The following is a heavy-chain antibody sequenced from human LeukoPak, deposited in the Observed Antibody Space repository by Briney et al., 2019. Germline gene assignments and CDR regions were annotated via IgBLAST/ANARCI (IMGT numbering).Heavy chain of an antibody. CDR2: IIPIFGTA. CDR1: GGTFSSYA. Sequence: SVNVSCKASGGTFSSYAISWVRQAPGQGLEWMGGIIPIFGTANYAQKFQGRVTITADESTSTAYMELSSLRSEDTAVYYCARVAQADDSSGYHREFSDWGQGTLVTVSS. V-gene: IGHV1-69*13. CDR3: ARVAQADDSSGYHREFSD. D-gene: IGHD3-22*01. J-gene: IGHJ4*02.